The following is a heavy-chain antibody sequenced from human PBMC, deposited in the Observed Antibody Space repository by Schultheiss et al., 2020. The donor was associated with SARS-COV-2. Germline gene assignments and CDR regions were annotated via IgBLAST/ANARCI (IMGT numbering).Heavy chain of an antibody. V-gene: IGHV3-23*01. CDR2: ISGSGGST. CDR3: ARSPGYSYGTYYFDY. J-gene: IGHJ4*02. CDR1: GFTFSSYA. Sequence: GGSLRLSCAASGFTFSSYAMSWVRQAPGKGLEWVSAISGSGGSTYYADSVKGRFTISRDNSKNTLYLQMNSLRAEDTAVYYCARSPGYSYGTYYFDYWGQGTLVTVSS. D-gene: IGHD5-18*01.